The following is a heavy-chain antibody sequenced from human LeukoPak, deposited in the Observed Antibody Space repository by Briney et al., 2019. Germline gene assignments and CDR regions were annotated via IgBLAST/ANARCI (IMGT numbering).Heavy chain of an antibody. CDR2: ISGSGGST. Sequence: PSGGSLRLSCAASGFTFSSYAMSWVRQAPGKGLEWVSAISGSGGSTYSADSVKGRFTISRDNSKNMLYLQMNNLRAEDTAAYYCAKDVQQWVDYYYGMDVWGQGTTVTVSS. CDR1: GFTFSSYA. CDR3: AKDVQQWVDYYYGMDV. J-gene: IGHJ6*02. V-gene: IGHV3-23*01. D-gene: IGHD6-13*01.